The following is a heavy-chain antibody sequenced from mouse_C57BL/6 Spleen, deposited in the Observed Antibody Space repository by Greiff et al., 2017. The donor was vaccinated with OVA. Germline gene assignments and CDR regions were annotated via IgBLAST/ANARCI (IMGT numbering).Heavy chain of an antibody. CDR3: ASSSNKGDYFDY. CDR2: INPSSGYT. J-gene: IGHJ2*01. CDR1: GYTFTSYW. Sequence: QVHVKQSGAELAKPGASVKLSCKASGYTFTSYWMHWVKQRPGQGLEWIGYINPSSGYTKYNQKFKDKATLTADKSSSTAYMQLSSLTYEDSAVYYCASSSNKGDYFDYWGQGTTLTVSS. V-gene: IGHV1-7*01. D-gene: IGHD4-1*01.